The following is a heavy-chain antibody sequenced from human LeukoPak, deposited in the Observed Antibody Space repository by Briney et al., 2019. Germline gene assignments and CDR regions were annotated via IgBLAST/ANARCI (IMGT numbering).Heavy chain of an antibody. CDR3: SKDPNGDYVGAFDM. CDR1: GLTFSNYA. V-gene: IGHV3-23*01. CDR2: ITGSGRGT. J-gene: IGHJ3*02. D-gene: IGHD4-17*01. Sequence: GGSLRLSCTASGLTFSNYATTWVRQAPGKGLEGVSSITGSGRGTYYADSVKGRFSVSRDNSQSTVFLHMNSLRADDTALYYCSKDPNGDYVGAFDMWGPGTMVTVSS.